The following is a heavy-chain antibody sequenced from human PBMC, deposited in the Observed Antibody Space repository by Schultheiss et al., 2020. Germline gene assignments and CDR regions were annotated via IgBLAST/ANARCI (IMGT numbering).Heavy chain of an antibody. CDR1: GGSISTYF. CDR2: IFSTGNT. J-gene: IGHJ4*02. D-gene: IGHD6-19*01. V-gene: IGHV4-4*07. Sequence: SETLSLTCTVSGGSISTYFWNWIRQPAGKGLEWIGRIFSTGNTSYNPSLKSRVTISVDTSKNQFSLKLSSVTAADTAVYYCARGEQWLVRWGQGTLVTVSS. CDR3: ARGEQWLVR.